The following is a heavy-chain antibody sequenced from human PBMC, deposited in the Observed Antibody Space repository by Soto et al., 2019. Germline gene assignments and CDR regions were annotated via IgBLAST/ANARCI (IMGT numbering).Heavy chain of an antibody. CDR2: ISGSGGST. D-gene: IGHD2-2*01. CDR3: AKDRDYCSSTSCPFDAFDI. CDR1: GFTFSSYA. V-gene: IGHV3-23*01. Sequence: GGSLRLSCAASGFTFSSYAMSWVRQAPGKGLEWVSAISGSGGSTYYADSVKGRFTISRDNSKNTLYLQMNSLRAEDTAVYYCAKDRDYCSSTSCPFDAFDIWGQGTMVTVSS. J-gene: IGHJ3*02.